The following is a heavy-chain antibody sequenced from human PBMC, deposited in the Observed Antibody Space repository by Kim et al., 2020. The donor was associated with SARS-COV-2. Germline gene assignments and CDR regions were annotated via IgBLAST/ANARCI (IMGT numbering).Heavy chain of an antibody. CDR3: ARPYDSSGYYNFDY. V-gene: IGHV1-46*01. J-gene: IGHJ4*02. Sequence: ARNFQGRVTMTGDTSTSTVYMELSSLRSEDTAVYYCARPYDSSGYYNFDYWGQGTLVTVSS. D-gene: IGHD3-22*01.